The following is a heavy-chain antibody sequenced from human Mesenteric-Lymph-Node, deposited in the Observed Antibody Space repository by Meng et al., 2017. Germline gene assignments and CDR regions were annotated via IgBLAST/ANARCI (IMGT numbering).Heavy chain of an antibody. CDR1: GCSISSGGYY. J-gene: IGHJ4*02. Sequence: QLQGSGPGLGNPSQTLSLTCTVSGCSISSGGYYWSWIRQPPGKGLEWIGHIYYSGSTNYNPSLKSRVTISVDTSKNQFSLKLSSVTATDTAVYYCARQSGYFDYWGQGTLVTVSS. D-gene: IGHD3-10*01. V-gene: IGHV4-61*02. CDR2: IYYSGST. CDR3: ARQSGYFDY.